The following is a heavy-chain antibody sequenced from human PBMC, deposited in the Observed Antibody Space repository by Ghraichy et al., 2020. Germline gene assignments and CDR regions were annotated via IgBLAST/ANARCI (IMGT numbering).Heavy chain of an antibody. D-gene: IGHD1-26*01. CDR2: IRYDGSNK. CDR3: AKDPSIVGATGGNFDY. Sequence: GGSLRLSCAASGFTFSSYGMHWVRQAPGKGLEWVAFIRYDGSNKYYADSVKGRFTISRDNSKNTLYLQMNSLRAEDTAVYYCAKDPSIVGATGGNFDYWGQGTLVTVSS. CDR1: GFTFSSYG. J-gene: IGHJ4*02. V-gene: IGHV3-30*02.